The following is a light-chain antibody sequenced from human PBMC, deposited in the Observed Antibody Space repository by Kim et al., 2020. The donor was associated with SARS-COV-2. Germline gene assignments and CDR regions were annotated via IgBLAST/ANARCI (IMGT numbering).Light chain of an antibody. CDR1: SGSIASNY. V-gene: IGLV6-57*04. CDR2: EDN. J-gene: IGLJ2*01. CDR3: QSYDNSNHVI. Sequence: LTQPHSVSEFPGKTVTISCTRSSGSIASNYLQWYQQRPGSAPAIVIFEDNQRPSGVPDRFSGSVDGSSKSASLTISGLKTEDEADYYCQSYDNSNHVIFGGGTQLTVL.